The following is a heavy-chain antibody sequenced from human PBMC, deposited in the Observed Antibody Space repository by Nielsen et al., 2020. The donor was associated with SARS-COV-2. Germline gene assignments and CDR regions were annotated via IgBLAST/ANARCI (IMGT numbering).Heavy chain of an antibody. Sequence: ASVKVSCKVSGYTLTELSMNWVRQAPGKGLEWMGGFDPEDGETIYAQKFQGRVTMTEDTSTDTAYMELSSLRSEDTAVYYCATDIADSIGWATDFDYWGQGTLVTVS. CDR1: GYTLTELS. CDR3: ATDIADSIGWATDFDY. CDR2: FDPEDGET. V-gene: IGHV1-24*01. D-gene: IGHD6-19*01. J-gene: IGHJ4*02.